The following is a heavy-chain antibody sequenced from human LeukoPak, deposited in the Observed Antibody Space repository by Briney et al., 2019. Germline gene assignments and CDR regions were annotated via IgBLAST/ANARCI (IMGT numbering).Heavy chain of an antibody. CDR3: ARPRGYSYGCFDY. CDR1: GFTFSSYA. V-gene: IGHV3-30-3*01. CDR2: ISYDGSNK. D-gene: IGHD5-18*01. Sequence: GGSLRLSCAASGFTFSSYAMHWVRQAPGKGLEWVAAISYDGSNKYYADSVKGRFTISRDNSKNTLYVQMNSLRAEDTAVYYCARPRGYSYGCFDYWGQGTLVTVSS. J-gene: IGHJ4*02.